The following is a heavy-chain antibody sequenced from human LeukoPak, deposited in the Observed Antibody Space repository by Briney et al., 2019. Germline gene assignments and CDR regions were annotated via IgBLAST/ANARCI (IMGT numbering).Heavy chain of an antibody. V-gene: IGHV3-74*01. CDR1: GFTFSSYA. J-gene: IGHJ4*02. Sequence: PGGSLRLSCAASGFTFSSYAMSWVRQAPGKGLEWVSRIDNDGSTINYADSVKGRFTISRDNAENTLYLQMNSLRAEDTAIYFCARAGYYCFDYWGQGTLVTVSS. CDR2: IDNDGSTI. CDR3: ARAGYYCFDY. D-gene: IGHD2-15*01.